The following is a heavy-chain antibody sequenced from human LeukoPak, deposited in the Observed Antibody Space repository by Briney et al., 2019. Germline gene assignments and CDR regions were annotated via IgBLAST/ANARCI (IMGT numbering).Heavy chain of an antibody. J-gene: IGHJ6*02. CDR3: ARDHYYGSGSSSYYYYYGMDV. D-gene: IGHD3-10*01. CDR2: IYTSGST. Sequence: SETLSLTCTVSGGSISSYYWSWIRQPAGKGLEWIGRIYTSGSTNYNPSLKSRVTMSVDASKNQFSLKLSSVTAADTAVSYCARDHYYGSGSSSYYYYYGMDVWGQGTTVTVSS. V-gene: IGHV4-4*07. CDR1: GGSISSYY.